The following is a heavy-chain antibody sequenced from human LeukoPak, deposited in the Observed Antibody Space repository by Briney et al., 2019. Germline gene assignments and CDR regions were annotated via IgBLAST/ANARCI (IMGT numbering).Heavy chain of an antibody. V-gene: IGHV3-30*04. CDR2: ISYDGSNK. CDR1: GFTFDTYN. CDR3: ARERSLYSSGWPDAFDI. J-gene: IGHJ3*02. Sequence: GGSLRLSCAASGFTFDTYNFNWVRQAPGKGLEWVALISYDGSNKYYADSVKGRFTISRDNSKNTLYLQMNSLRADDTAVYYCARERSLYSSGWPDAFDIWGQGTMVTVSS. D-gene: IGHD6-19*01.